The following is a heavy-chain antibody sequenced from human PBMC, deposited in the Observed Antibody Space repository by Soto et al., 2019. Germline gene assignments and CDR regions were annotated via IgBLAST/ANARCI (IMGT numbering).Heavy chain of an antibody. CDR3: VCGGNFFIY. CDR1: GFTFSTYW. V-gene: IGHV3-7*01. D-gene: IGHD3-16*01. Sequence: EVQLVESGGGLVQPGGSLRLSCAASGFTFSTYWMTWLRQPQGKGLECVANMDQDGSETYYVDSVRGRFTVSRDNAKNALYLQMNSLRVEDTAVYYCVCGGNFFIYWGQRTLVTVSP. J-gene: IGHJ4*02. CDR2: MDQDGSET.